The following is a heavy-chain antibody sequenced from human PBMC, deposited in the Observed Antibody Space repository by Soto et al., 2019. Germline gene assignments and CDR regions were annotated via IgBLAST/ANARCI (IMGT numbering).Heavy chain of an antibody. J-gene: IGHJ4*01. CDR2: IYYSGST. CDR3: ASLRVDTDRVRLDY. CDR1: GGSISSGVYS. V-gene: IGHV4-30-4*01. D-gene: IGHD5-18*01. Sequence: SETLSLTCTVSGGSISSGVYSWGGFRQPPGKGLEWIGYIYYSGSTYYNPSLKSRVTISVDTSKNQFSLKLSSVTAADTAVYYCASLRVDTDRVRLDYWGQGTPVTVSS.